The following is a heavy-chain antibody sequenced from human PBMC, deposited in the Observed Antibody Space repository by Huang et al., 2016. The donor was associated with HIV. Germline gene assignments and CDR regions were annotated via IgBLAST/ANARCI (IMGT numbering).Heavy chain of an antibody. V-gene: IGHV4-39*01. CDR1: GGSITSSSYY. Sequence: QLQLQGSGPGLAKPSETLSLTCTVSGGSITSSSYYWGWIRQPPGKGLEWVGSIYYSGSTDYTPSLKSRVTVSVDTSKNQFSLKLSSVTAADTAVYYCARHFSYYDSSGYTPWDAFDIWGQGTMVTVSS. CDR2: IYYSGST. J-gene: IGHJ3*02. D-gene: IGHD3-22*01. CDR3: ARHFSYYDSSGYTPWDAFDI.